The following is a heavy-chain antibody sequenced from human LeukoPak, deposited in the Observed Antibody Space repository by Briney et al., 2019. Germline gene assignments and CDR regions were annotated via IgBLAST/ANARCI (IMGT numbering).Heavy chain of an antibody. Sequence: SETLSLTCTVSGGSISSYYSSWIRQPAGKGLEWFGRIYTSGSTNYNPSLKSRVTMSIDPSMNQFSLNLSSVAGADTALYYCARLLGYFSGGSCFNWFDPCGQGTLVTVSS. V-gene: IGHV4-4*07. CDR3: ARLLGYFSGGSCFNWFDP. CDR2: IYTSGST. D-gene: IGHD2-15*01. CDR1: GGSISSYY. J-gene: IGHJ5*02.